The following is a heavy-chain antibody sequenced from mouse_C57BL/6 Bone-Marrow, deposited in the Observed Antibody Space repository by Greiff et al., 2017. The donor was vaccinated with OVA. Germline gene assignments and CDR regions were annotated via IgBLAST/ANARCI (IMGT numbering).Heavy chain of an antibody. D-gene: IGHD1-1*01. V-gene: IGHV1-69*01. J-gene: IGHJ4*01. CDR2: LDPSDSYT. CDR3: ARPYGSPYYAMDY. CDR1: GYTFTSYW. Sequence: QVQLQQPGAELVMPGASVKLSCKASGYTFTSYWMHWVKQRPGQGLEWIGELDPSDSYTNYNQKFKGKSTLTVDKSSSTAYMQLSSLTSEDSAVYYCARPYGSPYYAMDYWGQGTSVTVSS.